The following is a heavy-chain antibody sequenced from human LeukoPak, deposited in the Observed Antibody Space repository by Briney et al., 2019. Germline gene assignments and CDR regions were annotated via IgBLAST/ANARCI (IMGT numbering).Heavy chain of an antibody. CDR1: GYSFTNYW. D-gene: IGHD6-13*01. V-gene: IGHV5-10-1*01. Sequence: GESLKISCKASGYSFTNYWISWVRQIPGTGLVWMGTIDPSDSYTNYSPSFHGHVTISADKSISTAYVQWSSLKASDTAIYYCAKAAAPLDWFYPWGQGTLVIVSS. J-gene: IGHJ5*02. CDR3: AKAAAPLDWFYP. CDR2: IDPSDSYT.